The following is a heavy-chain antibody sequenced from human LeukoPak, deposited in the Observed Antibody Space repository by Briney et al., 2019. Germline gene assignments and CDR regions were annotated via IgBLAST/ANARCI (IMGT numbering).Heavy chain of an antibody. J-gene: IGHJ4*02. CDR3: ARSSSWYYFDY. Sequence: ASVKVSCKLSGNTLTEFSMHWVRQAPGKGLEWMGGFDPEDGKTIYAQKFQGRVTMTEDTSTDTAYMELSRLRSDDTAVYYCARSSSWYYFDYWGQGTLVTVSS. CDR2: FDPEDGKT. D-gene: IGHD6-13*01. V-gene: IGHV1-24*01. CDR1: GNTLTEFS.